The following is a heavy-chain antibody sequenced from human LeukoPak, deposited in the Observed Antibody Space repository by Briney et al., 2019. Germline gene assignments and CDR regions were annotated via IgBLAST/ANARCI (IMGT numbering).Heavy chain of an antibody. J-gene: IGHJ4*02. CDR3: ALLSSIAARVDY. Sequence: SVKVSCKASGGTFSSYAISWVRQAPGQGLEWMGGIIPIFGTANYAQKFQGRVTITTDESTSIAYMELSSLRSEDTAVYYCALLSSIAARVDYWGQGTLVTVSS. D-gene: IGHD6-6*01. CDR2: IIPIFGTA. V-gene: IGHV1-69*05. CDR1: GGTFSSYA.